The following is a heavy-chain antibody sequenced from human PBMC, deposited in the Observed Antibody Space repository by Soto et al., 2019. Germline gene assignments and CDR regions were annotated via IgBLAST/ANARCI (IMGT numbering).Heavy chain of an antibody. D-gene: IGHD3-3*01. J-gene: IGHJ6*02. V-gene: IGHV3-23*01. CDR3: AKEGPENYDFWSGYYFSEGLDYYYGMDV. CDR1: GFTFSSYA. Sequence: GGSLRLSCAASGFTFSSYAMSWVRQAPGKGLEWVSAISGSGGSTYYADSVKGRFTISRDNSKNTLYLQMNSLRAEDTAVYYCAKEGPENYDFWSGYYFSEGLDYYYGMDVWGQGTTVTVSS. CDR2: ISGSGGST.